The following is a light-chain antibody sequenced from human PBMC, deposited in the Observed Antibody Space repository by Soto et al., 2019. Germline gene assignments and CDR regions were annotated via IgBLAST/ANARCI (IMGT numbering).Light chain of an antibody. CDR3: QERSNWPRLT. J-gene: IGKJ4*01. CDR1: QSVSTS. Sequence: EIVLTQSPATLSLSPGERATLPCRASQSVSTSLAWYQQRPGQAPRLLIYDVSNRAAGVPARFSGSGSGTDFTLTISNLEPEDFAIYYCQERSNWPRLTFGGGTKLEIK. V-gene: IGKV3-11*01. CDR2: DVS.